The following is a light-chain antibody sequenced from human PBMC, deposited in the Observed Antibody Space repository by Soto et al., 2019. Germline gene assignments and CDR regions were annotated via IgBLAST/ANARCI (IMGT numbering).Light chain of an antibody. CDR3: QQTYSIPLS. V-gene: IGKV1-39*01. J-gene: IGKJ4*01. CDR2: STS. Sequence: DIQMTQSPSSLSASVGDRVTITCRASRSISSYLSWYQQKPGKAPNLLIYSTSSLQSGVPPRFSGSGSGTDFTLTISSLQPEDFASYYCQQTYSIPLSFGGGTKVEIK. CDR1: RSISSY.